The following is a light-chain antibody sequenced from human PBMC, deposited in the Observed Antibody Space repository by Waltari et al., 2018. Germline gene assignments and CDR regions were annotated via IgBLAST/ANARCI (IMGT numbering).Light chain of an antibody. CDR1: SSNIGAGYD. V-gene: IGLV1-40*01. J-gene: IGLJ2*01. Sequence: QSVLTQPPSVSGAPGQRVTISCPGSSSNIGAGYDVHWYQQRPGTAPKLLIYGNSNRPSGVPDRFSGSKSGTSASLAITGLQAEDEADYYCQSYDSSLSVYVVFGGGTKLTVL. CDR3: QSYDSSLSVYVV. CDR2: GNS.